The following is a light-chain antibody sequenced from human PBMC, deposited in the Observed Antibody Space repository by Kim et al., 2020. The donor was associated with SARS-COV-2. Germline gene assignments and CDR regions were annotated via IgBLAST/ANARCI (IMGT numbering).Light chain of an antibody. CDR2: DNN. V-gene: IGLV1-51*01. CDR1: SSNIGKYS. J-gene: IGLJ3*02. Sequence: QSVLTQPPSVSAAPGQKVTISCSGSSSNIGKYSVSWYQHLPGTVPKLLIYDNNKRPSNTPDRFSGSKSDTSATLGITDLQTGDEADYYCGSWDSSLSAWVFGGGTQLTVL. CDR3: GSWDSSLSAWV.